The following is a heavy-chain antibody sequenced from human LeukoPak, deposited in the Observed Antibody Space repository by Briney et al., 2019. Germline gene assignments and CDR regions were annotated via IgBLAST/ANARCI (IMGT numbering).Heavy chain of an antibody. J-gene: IGHJ4*02. CDR2: IRSKAYGGTT. V-gene: IGHV3-49*03. CDR3: TREFQGNGFDY. CDR1: GFTFGDYA. Sequence: PGRSLRLSCTASGFTFGDYAMSWFRQAPGKGLERVGFIRSKAYGGTTEYAASVKGRFTISRDDSKSIAYLQMNSLKTEDTAVYYCTREFQGNGFDYWGQGTLVTVSS. D-gene: IGHD2-8*01.